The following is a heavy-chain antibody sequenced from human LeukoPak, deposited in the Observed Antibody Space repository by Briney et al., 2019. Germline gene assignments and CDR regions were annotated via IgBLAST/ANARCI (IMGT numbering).Heavy chain of an antibody. CDR2: INPNSGGT. D-gene: IGHD2-2*01. Sequence: ASVKVSCKASGYTFTGYYMHWVRQAPGQGLEWMGWINPNSGGTNYAQKFQGRVTMTRDTSISTAYMELSRLRSDDTAVYYCAREQEEVVPAAPKKEYYYYYYMDVWGKGTTVTVSS. V-gene: IGHV1-2*02. CDR1: GYTFTGYY. CDR3: AREQEEVVPAAPKKEYYYYYYMDV. J-gene: IGHJ6*03.